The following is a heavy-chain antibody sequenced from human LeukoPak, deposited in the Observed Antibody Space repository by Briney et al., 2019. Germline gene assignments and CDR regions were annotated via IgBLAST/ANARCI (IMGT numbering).Heavy chain of an antibody. CDR3: ARSELNDYFKY. D-gene: IGHD3-16*01. J-gene: IGHJ4*02. CDR2: ISQSGDT. CDR1: GYSISSGYD. V-gene: IGHV4-38-2*02. Sequence: SETLSLTCTVSGYSISSGYDWGWMRQAPGKGLEWLASISQSGDTYNNPSLKSRVSLSVDTSKNQLSLKLTSVTAADTAVYFCARSELNDYFKYWGQGILVTVST.